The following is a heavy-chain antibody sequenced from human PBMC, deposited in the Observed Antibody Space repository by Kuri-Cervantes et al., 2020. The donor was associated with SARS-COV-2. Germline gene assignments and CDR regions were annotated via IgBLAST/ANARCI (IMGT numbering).Heavy chain of an antibody. J-gene: IGHJ3*02. D-gene: IGHD3-10*01. V-gene: IGHV1-2*06. CDR2: INPNSGGT. CDR1: GYTFTGYH. CDR3: ASDPGGLDAFDI. Sequence: ASVKVSCKASGYTFTGYHMHSVRQAPGQGLEWIGRINPNSGGTNYAQKFQGRVTMTRDTSISTAYMELSRLRSDDTAVYYCASDPGGLDAFDIWGQGTMVTVS.